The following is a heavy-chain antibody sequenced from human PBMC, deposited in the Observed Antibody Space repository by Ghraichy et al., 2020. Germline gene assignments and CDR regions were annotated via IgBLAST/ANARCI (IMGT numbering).Heavy chain of an antibody. J-gene: IGHJ3*02. D-gene: IGHD2-2*01. CDR2: ISGSGGST. V-gene: IGHV3-23*01. Sequence: GGSLRLSCAASGFTFSSYAMSWVRQAPGKGLEWVSAISGSGGSTHYADSVKGRFTISRDNSKNTLYLQMNSLRAEDTAVYYCAKGGDIVVVSTAFDIWGQGTMVTVSS. CDR3: AKGGDIVVVSTAFDI. CDR1: GFTFSSYA.